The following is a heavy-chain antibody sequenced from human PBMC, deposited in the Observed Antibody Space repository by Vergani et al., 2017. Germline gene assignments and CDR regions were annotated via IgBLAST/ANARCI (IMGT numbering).Heavy chain of an antibody. D-gene: IGHD6-19*01. CDR2: ISYDGSNK. V-gene: IGHV3-30*01. Sequence: QVQLVESGGGVVQPGRSLRLSCAASGFTFSSYAMHWVRQAPGKGLEWVAVISYDGSNKYYADSVKGRFTISRDNSKNTLYLQMNSLRAEDTAVYYCARDRGDSSGWYHFDYWGQGTLVTVSS. CDR1: GFTFSSYA. CDR3: ARDRGDSSGWYHFDY. J-gene: IGHJ4*02.